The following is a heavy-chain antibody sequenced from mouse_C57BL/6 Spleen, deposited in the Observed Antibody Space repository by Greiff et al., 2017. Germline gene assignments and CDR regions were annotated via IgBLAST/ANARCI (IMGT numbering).Heavy chain of an antibody. D-gene: IGHD2-12*01. Sequence: VQLQQSGPELVKPGASVKISCKASGYTFTDYYMNWVKQSHGKSLEWIGDINPNNGGTSYNQKFKGKATLTVDKSSSTAYMELRSLTSEDSAVYYCARGDDVRAIDYWGQGTSVTVSS. V-gene: IGHV1-26*01. CDR2: INPNNGGT. CDR1: GYTFTDYY. CDR3: ARGDDVRAIDY. J-gene: IGHJ4*01.